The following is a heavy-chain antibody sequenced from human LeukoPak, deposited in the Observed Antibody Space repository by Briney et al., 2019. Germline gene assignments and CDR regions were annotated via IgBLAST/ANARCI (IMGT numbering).Heavy chain of an antibody. CDR1: GYAFTSYD. J-gene: IGHJ4*02. D-gene: IGHD1-1*01. CDR3: ARGALTTTSFDY. CDR2: MNPNSGNT. V-gene: IGHV1-8*01. Sequence: ASVKFSCKASGYAFTSYDINWVRRATGQGLEWRGWMNPNSGNTGYAQKFQGRVTMTRNTSISTAYMELSSLRSEDTAVYYCARGALTTTSFDYWGQGALVTVSS.